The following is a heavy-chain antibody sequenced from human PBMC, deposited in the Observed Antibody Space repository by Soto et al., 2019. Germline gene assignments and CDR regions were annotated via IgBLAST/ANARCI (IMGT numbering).Heavy chain of an antibody. Sequence: EVQLVESGGGLVQPGGSLKLSCAASGFIFSDSAVHWVRQAPEKGLEWIARIRSKSKTYATAYVASVQGRFTVSRDDSKNTAYLEMNSLKSEDTAIYYCTRLEESGCAGVDSYSGVDQWGPGTPVTVSS. CDR2: IRSKSKTYAT. J-gene: IGHJ4*02. D-gene: IGHD2-21*02. V-gene: IGHV3-73*02. CDR3: TRLEESGCAGVDSYSGVDQ. CDR1: GFIFSDSA.